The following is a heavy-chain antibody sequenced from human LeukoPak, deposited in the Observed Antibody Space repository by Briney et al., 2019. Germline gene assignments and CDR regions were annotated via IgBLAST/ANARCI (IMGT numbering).Heavy chain of an antibody. Sequence: SETLSLACAVSGGSISSYYWSWIRQPPGKGLEWIGNIYYSGSAYYSPSLKSRVTMSVDTSKNQFSLKLSSVTAADTAVYYCARQVILWGQGTLVTVSS. CDR3: ARQVIL. V-gene: IGHV4-59*04. CDR2: IYYSGSA. CDR1: GGSISSYY. D-gene: IGHD2-21*01. J-gene: IGHJ4*02.